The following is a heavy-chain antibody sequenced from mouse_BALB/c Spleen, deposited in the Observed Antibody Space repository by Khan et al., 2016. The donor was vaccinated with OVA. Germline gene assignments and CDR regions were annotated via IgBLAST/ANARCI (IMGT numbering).Heavy chain of an antibody. Sequence: EVQLQESGPGLVKPSQSLSLTCTVTGYSITTNYVWDWIRQLPGNILEWMGYISYSGSTSYNPSLKSRISITRETSKNQFFLQLNSVTTEETATYDCARKSKDGYAMDYWGQGTSVTVSS. CDR3: ARKSKDGYAMDY. J-gene: IGHJ4*01. CDR2: ISYSGST. D-gene: IGHD2-5*01. V-gene: IGHV3-2*02. CDR1: GYSITTNYV.